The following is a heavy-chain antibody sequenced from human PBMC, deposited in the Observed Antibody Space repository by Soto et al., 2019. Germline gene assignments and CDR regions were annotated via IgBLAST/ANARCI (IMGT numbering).Heavy chain of an antibody. CDR3: AKGSAAARPYYFDY. J-gene: IGHJ4*02. CDR1: GFTFSNYA. D-gene: IGHD6-13*01. CDR2: ITDSGGST. V-gene: IGHV3-23*01. Sequence: EVQLLESGGGLEQPGGSLRLSCAASGFTFSNYAMSWVRQAPGKGLEWVSAITDSGGSTYHADSVKGRFTISRDNSKNTLHLQMNSLRAEDTAFYYCAKGSAAARPYYFDYWGQGTLVTVSS.